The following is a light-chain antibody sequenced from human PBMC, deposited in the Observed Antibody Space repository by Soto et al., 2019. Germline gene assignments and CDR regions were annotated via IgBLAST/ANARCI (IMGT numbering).Light chain of an antibody. CDR3: SSKTSSRTPFV. V-gene: IGLV2-14*01. CDR2: EVN. Sequence: ALAQPASVSGSPGQSITISCTGTSSDVGGYNYVSWYQQHPGNAPRLMIYEVNNRPSGVPNRFSGSKSGNTASLTISGLQAEDEADYYCSSKTSSRTPFVFGTGTKVTVL. J-gene: IGLJ1*01. CDR1: SSDVGGYNY.